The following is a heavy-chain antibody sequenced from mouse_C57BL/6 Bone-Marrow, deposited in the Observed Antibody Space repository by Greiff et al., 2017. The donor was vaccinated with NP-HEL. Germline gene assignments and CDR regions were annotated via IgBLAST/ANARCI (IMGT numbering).Heavy chain of an antibody. CDR3: ARSTYYGNYGYFDV. V-gene: IGHV1-54*01. D-gene: IGHD2-10*01. CDR1: GYAFTNYL. Sequence: QVQLQQSGAELVRPGTSVKVSCKASGYAFTNYLIEWVKQRPGQGLEWIGVINPGSGGTNYNEKFKGKATLTADKSSSTAYMQLSSLTSEDSAVYFCARSTYYGNYGYFDVWGTGTTVTVSS. J-gene: IGHJ1*03. CDR2: INPGSGGT.